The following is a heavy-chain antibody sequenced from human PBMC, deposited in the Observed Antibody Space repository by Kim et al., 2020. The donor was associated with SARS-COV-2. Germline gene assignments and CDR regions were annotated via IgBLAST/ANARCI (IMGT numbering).Heavy chain of an antibody. J-gene: IGHJ3*02. D-gene: IGHD3-3*01. CDR3: ARALYYDFWSGLRAFDI. Sequence: SETLSLTCAVSGGSISSSNWWSWVRQPPGKGLEWIGEIYHSGSTNYNPSLKSRVTISVDKSKNQFSLKLSSVTAADTAVYYCARALYYDFWSGLRAFDIWGQGTMVTVSS. CDR1: GGSISSSNW. V-gene: IGHV4-4*02. CDR2: IYHSGST.